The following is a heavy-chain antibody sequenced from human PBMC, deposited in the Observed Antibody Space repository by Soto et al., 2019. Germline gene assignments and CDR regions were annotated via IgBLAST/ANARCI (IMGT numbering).Heavy chain of an antibody. Sequence: EVQLVESGGGLVQPGGSLRLSCAASGFTVSSNYMSWVRQAPGKGLEWVSVIYSGGSTYYADSVKGRFTISRDNSKNTLYLQMNSLRAEDTAVYYCFTSSENMEAADYWGQGTLVTVSS. J-gene: IGHJ4*02. CDR1: GFTVSSNY. CDR2: IYSGGST. V-gene: IGHV3-66*01. CDR3: FTSSENMEAADY. D-gene: IGHD3-16*01.